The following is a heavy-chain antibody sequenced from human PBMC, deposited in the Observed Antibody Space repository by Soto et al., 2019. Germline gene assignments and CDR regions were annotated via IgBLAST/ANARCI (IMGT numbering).Heavy chain of an antibody. CDR1: GFTFSSYW. Sequence: GGSLRLSCAASGFTFSSYWMSWVRQAPGKGLEWVANIKQDGSEKYYVDSVKGRFTISRDNAKNSLYLQMNSLRAEDTAVYYCARDQVLLGSGYYYYMDVWGKGTTVTVSS. D-gene: IGHD3-10*01. CDR3: ARDQVLLGSGYYYYMDV. CDR2: IKQDGSEK. J-gene: IGHJ6*03. V-gene: IGHV3-7*01.